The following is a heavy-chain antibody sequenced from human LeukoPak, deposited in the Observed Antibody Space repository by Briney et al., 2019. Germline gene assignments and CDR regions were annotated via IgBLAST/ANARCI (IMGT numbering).Heavy chain of an antibody. D-gene: IGHD6-19*01. Sequence: ASVKVSYKASGGTFSSYAISWVRQAPGQGLEWMGWINPNSGGTNYAQKFQGWVTMTRDTSISTAYMELSRLRSDDTAVYYCARDSSGWTNYYGMDVWGQGTTVTVSS. CDR1: GGTFSSYA. CDR2: INPNSGGT. CDR3: ARDSSGWTNYYGMDV. J-gene: IGHJ6*02. V-gene: IGHV1-2*04.